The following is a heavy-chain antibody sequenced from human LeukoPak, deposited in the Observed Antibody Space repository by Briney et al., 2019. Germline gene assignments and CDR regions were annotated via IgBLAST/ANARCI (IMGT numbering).Heavy chain of an antibody. Sequence: ASLKVSCKASGYTFTSHGFSWVRQAPGQGLEWMGWISPFNGNTNYAEKFRARVTMTTDASTSTVAMELRSLRSDDTGIYYCARGSLGWGSEPEYLDHWGQGTLVTVSS. J-gene: IGHJ4*01. CDR2: ISPFNGNT. CDR3: ARGSLGWGSEPEYLDH. CDR1: GYTFTSHG. V-gene: IGHV1-18*01. D-gene: IGHD1-14*01.